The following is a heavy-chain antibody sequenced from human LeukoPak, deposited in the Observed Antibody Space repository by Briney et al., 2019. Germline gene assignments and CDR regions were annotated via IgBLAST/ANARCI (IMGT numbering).Heavy chain of an antibody. Sequence: PGGSLRLSCSASGFTVSRNYMTWVRQAPGKGLEWVSVIYSGGSTYYADSVKGRFTISRDNSKNTLSLQMNGLRAEDTAVYYCARGGDSSGYFPFDYWGQGILVTVSS. V-gene: IGHV3-53*01. D-gene: IGHD3-22*01. CDR3: ARGGDSSGYFPFDY. J-gene: IGHJ4*02. CDR2: IYSGGST. CDR1: GFTVSRNY.